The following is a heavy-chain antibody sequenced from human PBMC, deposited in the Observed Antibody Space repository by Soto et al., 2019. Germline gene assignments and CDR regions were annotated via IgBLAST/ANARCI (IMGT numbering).Heavy chain of an antibody. J-gene: IGHJ4*02. CDR3: AKVLTTVVTDDFDY. V-gene: IGHV3-30*18. CDR2: ISYDGSNK. Sequence: QVQLVESGGGVVQPGRSLRLSCAASGFTFSSYGMHWVRQAPGKGLEWVAVISYDGSNKYYADSVKGRFTISRDNSKNTLYLHMNSLRAEDTAVYYCAKVLTTVVTDDFDYWGQGTLVTVSS. CDR1: GFTFSSYG. D-gene: IGHD4-17*01.